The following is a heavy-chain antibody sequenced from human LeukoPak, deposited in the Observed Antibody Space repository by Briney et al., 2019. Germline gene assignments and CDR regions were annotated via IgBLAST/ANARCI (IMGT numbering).Heavy chain of an antibody. CDR2: ISAYKGNT. D-gene: IGHD3-22*01. Sequence: ASVKVSYKASGYTFTSYGISWVRQAPGQGLEWMGWISAYKGNTNYAQKLQGRVTMTTDTSTSTAYMELRSLRSDDTAVYYCARLYYYDSSGYLDVWGQGTTVTVSS. CDR3: ARLYYYDSSGYLDV. J-gene: IGHJ6*02. V-gene: IGHV1-18*01. CDR1: GYTFTSYG.